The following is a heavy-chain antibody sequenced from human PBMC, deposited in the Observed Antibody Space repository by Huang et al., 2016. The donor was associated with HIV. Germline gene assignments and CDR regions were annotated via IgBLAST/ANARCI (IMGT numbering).Heavy chain of an antibody. J-gene: IGHJ3*02. CDR3: AKEEAGRFGAFDI. CDR1: GFDFRSHD. Sequence: QLQLVESGGGVVQPGGSLRLSCVASGFDFRSHDMHWVRQARGKGLEWRALIGEGGKNKQERGVVTGRFTIARDKSKNTLYLQMNSLRPEDTAVYYCAKEEAGRFGAFDIWGQGTMVTVSS. V-gene: IGHV3-30*02. D-gene: IGHD3-10*01. CDR2: IGEGGKNK.